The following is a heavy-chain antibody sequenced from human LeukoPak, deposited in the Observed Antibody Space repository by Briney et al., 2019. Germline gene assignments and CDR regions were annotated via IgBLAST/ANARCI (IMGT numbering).Heavy chain of an antibody. Sequence: GGSLRLSCAASGFTFSSYGMHWVRQAPGKGLEWVAFIQYDGSNKYYADSVKGRFTISRDNSKNTLYLQMNSLKTEDTAVYYCAKNTVGKEIENWGQGTLVTVSS. V-gene: IGHV3-30*02. D-gene: IGHD4-17*01. CDR3: AKNTVGKEIEN. CDR2: IQYDGSNK. J-gene: IGHJ4*02. CDR1: GFTFSSYG.